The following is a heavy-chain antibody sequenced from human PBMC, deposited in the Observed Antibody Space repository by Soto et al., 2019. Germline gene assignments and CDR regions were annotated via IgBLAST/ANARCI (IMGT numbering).Heavy chain of an antibody. CDR2: ISYDGSNK. CDR1: GFTFSSYG. CDR3: AKDNPEYSRIPYYYYGMDV. D-gene: IGHD6-6*01. Sequence: LRLSFAASGFTFSSYGIHWVRQAPGKGLEWVAVISYDGSNKYYADSVKGRFTISRDNSKNTLYLQMNSLRAEDTAVYYCAKDNPEYSRIPYYYYGMDVWGQGTTVTVSS. V-gene: IGHV3-30*18. J-gene: IGHJ6*02.